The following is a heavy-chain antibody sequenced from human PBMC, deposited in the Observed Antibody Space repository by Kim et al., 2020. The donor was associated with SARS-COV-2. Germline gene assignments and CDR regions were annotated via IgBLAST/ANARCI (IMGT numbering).Heavy chain of an antibody. V-gene: IGHV3-21*01. CDR3: ASPTEPHYGDYGS. CDR1: GFTFSSYS. CDR2: ISSSSSDI. J-gene: IGHJ4*02. Sequence: GGSLRLSCAASGFTFSSYSMNWVRQAPGKGLEWVSSISSSSSDIYYADSVKGRFTISRDNAKNSLYLQMNSLRAEDTAVYYCASPTEPHYGDYGSWGQGTLVTVSS. D-gene: IGHD4-17*01.